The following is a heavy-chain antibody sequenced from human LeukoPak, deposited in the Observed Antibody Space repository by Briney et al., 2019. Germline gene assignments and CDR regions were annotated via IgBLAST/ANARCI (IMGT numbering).Heavy chain of an antibody. CDR3: ARDRGVGDYSIGY. D-gene: IGHD3-10*01. CDR1: GYTFTSYY. J-gene: IGHJ4*02. CDR2: ISVYNGNT. Sequence: ASVKVSCKASGYTFTSYYMHWVRQAPGQGLEWMGWISVYNGNTNDGQKFQGRVTMTTDTSTSTAYMELRSLRSDDTAVYYCARDRGVGDYSIGYWGQGTLVTVSS. V-gene: IGHV1-18*04.